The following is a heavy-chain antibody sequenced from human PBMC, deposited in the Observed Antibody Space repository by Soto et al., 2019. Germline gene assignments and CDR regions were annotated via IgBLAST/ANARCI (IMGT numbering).Heavy chain of an antibody. Sequence: QVQLQESGPGLVKPSGTLSLTCAVSGGSISSDDWWTWVRQTPGKGLEWIGEIYHSGTTNYNPSLMSRVTIAVDKAKSQFSLRLDSVTAADTAVYYCARSDCYGVCRGKWLGPWGQGILVTVSS. CDR3: ARSDCYGVCRGKWLGP. CDR2: IYHSGTT. D-gene: IGHD2-21*02. V-gene: IGHV4-4*02. CDR1: GGSISSDDW. J-gene: IGHJ5*02.